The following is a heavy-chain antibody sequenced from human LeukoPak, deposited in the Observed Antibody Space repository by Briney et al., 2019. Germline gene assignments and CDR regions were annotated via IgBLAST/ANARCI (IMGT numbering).Heavy chain of an antibody. CDR3: ARVEYDFYSNSPQPSSDF. Sequence: ASVKVSFKASGYTFTVYYLHWVRQAPGQGRQWMGRVNPNSGGTNYAQQFQGRVTMTRDTSISTAYMELSRLASDDTAVYYCARVEYDFYSNSPQPSSDFWGQGTLVTVSS. CDR2: VNPNSGGT. CDR1: GYTFTVYY. V-gene: IGHV1-2*06. J-gene: IGHJ4*02. D-gene: IGHD3-22*01.